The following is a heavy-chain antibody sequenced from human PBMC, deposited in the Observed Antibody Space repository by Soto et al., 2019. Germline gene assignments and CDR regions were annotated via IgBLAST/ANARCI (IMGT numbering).Heavy chain of an antibody. V-gene: IGHV1-18*01. J-gene: IGHJ6*02. CDR3: TRVDNWNLYYYYGMDV. CDR2: ISVYNGNT. CDR1: GYTFTSYG. D-gene: IGHD1-20*01. Sequence: ASVKVSCKASGYTFTSYGISWVRQAPGQGLEWMGWISVYNGNTNYAQKLQGRVTMTTDTSTSTAYMELRSLRSDDTAVYYCTRVDNWNLYYYYGMDVWGQGTTVTVSS.